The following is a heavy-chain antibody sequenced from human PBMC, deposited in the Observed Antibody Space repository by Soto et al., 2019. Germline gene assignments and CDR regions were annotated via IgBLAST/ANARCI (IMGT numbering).Heavy chain of an antibody. CDR2: IYYSGST. Sequence: QVQLQESGPGLVKPSETLSLTCTVSGGSISSYYWSWIRQPPGKGLEWIGYIYYSGSTNYNPSLKSRVTISVDTYKNPFSLKLSSVTAADTAVYYCARGVIAAAGTGMDVWGQGTTVTVSS. CDR1: GGSISSYY. CDR3: ARGVIAAAGTGMDV. D-gene: IGHD6-13*01. J-gene: IGHJ6*02. V-gene: IGHV4-59*01.